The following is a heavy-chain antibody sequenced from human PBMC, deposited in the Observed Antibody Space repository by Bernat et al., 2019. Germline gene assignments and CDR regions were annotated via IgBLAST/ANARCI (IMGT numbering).Heavy chain of an antibody. D-gene: IGHD6-6*01. CDR3: AHTTSKAAGRWTVFDY. V-gene: IGHV2-5*02. J-gene: IGHJ4*02. CDR1: GFSLSTSGVG. CDR2: IYWDDDK. Sequence: QITLKESGPTLVKPTQTLTLTCTFSGFSLSTSGVGVGWIRQPPGKALEWLALIYWDDDKRYSPSLKSRLTITKDTSKNQVVLTMTNMDPVDTATYYCAHTTSKAAGRWTVFDYWGQGTLVTVSA.